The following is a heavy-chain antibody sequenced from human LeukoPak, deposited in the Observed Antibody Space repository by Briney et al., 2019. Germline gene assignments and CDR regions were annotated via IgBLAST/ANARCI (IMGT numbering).Heavy chain of an antibody. CDR3: AKDLWKPDY. CDR1: GFTFSDYG. CDR2: ISTSSGVI. V-gene: IGHV3-48*01. Sequence: GGSLRLSCAAYGFTFSDYGMNWVRQAPGKGLEWVSYISTSSGVIYDADSVKGRFTISRDNAKNSLYLQMNSLRAEDTAVYYCAKDLWKPDYWGQGTLVTVSS. D-gene: IGHD1-1*01. J-gene: IGHJ4*02.